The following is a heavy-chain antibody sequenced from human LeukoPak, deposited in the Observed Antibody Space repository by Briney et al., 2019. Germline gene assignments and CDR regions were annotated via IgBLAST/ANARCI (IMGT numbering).Heavy chain of an antibody. Sequence: SETLSLTCAVYGGSFSGYYWSWIRQPPGKGLEWIGSIYYSGSTYYNPSLKSRVTISVDTSKNQFSLKLSSVTAADTAVYYCARFNSSSWSIDYWGQGTLVTVSS. V-gene: IGHV4-34*01. CDR3: ARFNSSSWSIDY. CDR2: IYYSGST. D-gene: IGHD6-13*01. J-gene: IGHJ4*02. CDR1: GGSFSGYY.